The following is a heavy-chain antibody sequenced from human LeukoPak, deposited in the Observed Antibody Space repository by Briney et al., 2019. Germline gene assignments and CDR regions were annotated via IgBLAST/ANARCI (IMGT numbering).Heavy chain of an antibody. CDR1: GYTFTSYY. CDR2: INPSGGST. J-gene: IGHJ3*02. D-gene: IGHD1-26*01. Sequence: ASVRVSCRASGYTFTSYYMHWVRQAPGQGLEWMGIINPSGGSTSYAQKLQGRVTMTTDTSTSTAYMELRSLRSDDTAVYYCARDERELLGAFDIWGQGTMVTVSS. CDR3: ARDERELLGAFDI. V-gene: IGHV1-46*01.